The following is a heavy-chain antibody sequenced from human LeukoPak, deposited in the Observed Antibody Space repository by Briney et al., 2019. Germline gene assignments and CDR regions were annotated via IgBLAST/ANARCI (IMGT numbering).Heavy chain of an antibody. V-gene: IGHV4-39*01. Sequence: SETLSLTCTVSGGSISSSSYYWGWIRQPPGKGLEWIGSIYYSGSTYYNPSLKSRVTISVDTSKNQFSLKLGSVTAADTAVYYCARHFGFGAAAGTRGWFDPWGQGTLVTVSS. J-gene: IGHJ5*02. CDR2: IYYSGST. CDR1: GGSISSSSYY. D-gene: IGHD6-13*01. CDR3: ARHFGFGAAAGTRGWFDP.